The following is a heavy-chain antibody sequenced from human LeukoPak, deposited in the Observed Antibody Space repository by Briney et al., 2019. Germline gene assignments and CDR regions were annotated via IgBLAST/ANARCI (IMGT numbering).Heavy chain of an antibody. CDR1: GFTFSSYA. Sequence: GGSLRLSCAASGFTFSSYAMSWVRQAPGKGLEWVSAISGSGGSTYYADSVKGRFTISRDNSKNTLYLQMNSLRAEDTAVYYCAKLSIAARLNLDFDYWGQGTLVTVSS. J-gene: IGHJ4*02. CDR3: AKLSIAARLNLDFDY. V-gene: IGHV3-23*01. D-gene: IGHD6-6*01. CDR2: ISGSGGST.